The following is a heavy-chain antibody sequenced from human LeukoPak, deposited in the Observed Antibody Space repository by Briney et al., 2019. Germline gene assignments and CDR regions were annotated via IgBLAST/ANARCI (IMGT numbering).Heavy chain of an antibody. D-gene: IGHD5-24*01. CDR3: ARSVEMATMGY. CDR2: INPNSGGT. J-gene: IGHJ4*02. V-gene: IGHV1-2*02. CDR1: GYTFTGYY. Sequence: ASVTVSCKASGYTFTGYYVHWVRQAPGQGLEWMGWINPNSGGTNYAQKFQGRVTMTRDTSISTAYMELSRLRSDDTAVYYCARSVEMATMGYWGQGTLVTVSS.